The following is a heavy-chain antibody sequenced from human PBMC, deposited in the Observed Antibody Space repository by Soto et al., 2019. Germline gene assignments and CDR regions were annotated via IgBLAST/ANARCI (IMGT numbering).Heavy chain of an antibody. J-gene: IGHJ4*02. CDR1: GFTFTTHG. V-gene: IGHV1-18*01. CDR2: SSALNGYT. CDR3: ASATSIASGLRN. Sequence: QVQVVQSGNEVKEPGASVKVSCKASGFTFTTHGFTWVRQAPGQGLEWMGWSSALNGYTNYAQNFQGRLTITTDSSTSTAYMELRSLRSDDTAVYYCASATSIASGLRNWGQGTLVTVSS. D-gene: IGHD6-6*01.